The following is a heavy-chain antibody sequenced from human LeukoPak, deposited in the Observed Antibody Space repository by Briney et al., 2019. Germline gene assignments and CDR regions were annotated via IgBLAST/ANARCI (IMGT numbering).Heavy chain of an antibody. CDR3: AEDVDSSGPKAYFQH. J-gene: IGHJ1*01. CDR1: GFTFSNAW. D-gene: IGHD3-22*01. V-gene: IGHV3-15*01. Sequence: GGSLRLSCAASGFTFSNAWMSWVRQAPGKGLEWVGRIKSKTDGGTTDYAAPVKGRFTISRDDSKNTVYLQMNSLRAEDTAVYYCAEDVDSSGPKAYFQHWGQGTLVTVSS. CDR2: IKSKTDGGTT.